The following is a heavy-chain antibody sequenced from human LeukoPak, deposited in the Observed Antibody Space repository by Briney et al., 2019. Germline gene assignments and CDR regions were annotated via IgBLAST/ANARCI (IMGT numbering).Heavy chain of an antibody. Sequence: GGSLRLSCAASGFSFSIYTMNWVRQAPGKGLEWVSSISSSSSYIYYADSVKGRFTISRDNAKNSLYLQMDSLRAEETAVYYCARAYYGSGTSQLDSWGQGTLVTVSS. D-gene: IGHD3-10*01. CDR1: GFSFSIYT. CDR3: ARAYYGSGTSQLDS. J-gene: IGHJ5*01. CDR2: ISSSSSYI. V-gene: IGHV3-21*01.